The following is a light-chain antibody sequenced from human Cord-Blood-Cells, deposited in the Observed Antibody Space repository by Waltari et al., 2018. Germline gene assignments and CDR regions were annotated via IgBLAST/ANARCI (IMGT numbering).Light chain of an antibody. CDR2: AAS. CDR3: QQSYSTPFT. V-gene: IGKV1-39*01. Sequence: DIQMTQSPSSLSASVGDRVTITFRASQSISSNLTWYQQRPGKAPKLLIYAASSLQSGVPVRFSVSGSGTDVTLTISSLQPEDFATYYCQQSYSTPFTCGPGTKVDLK. J-gene: IGKJ3*01. CDR1: QSISSN.